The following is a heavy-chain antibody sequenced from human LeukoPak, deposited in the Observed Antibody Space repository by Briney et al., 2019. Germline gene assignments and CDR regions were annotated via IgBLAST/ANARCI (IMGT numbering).Heavy chain of an antibody. Sequence: GGSLRLSCAASGFSFGDYAMSWVRQAPGKGLEGVGFIRTEAYDGATDYGASVKGRFTISRDDSKNIAYLQMNSLNTEDTAVYYCTRTFGFYYFYMDVWGKGTTVIVSS. CDR1: GFSFGDYA. V-gene: IGHV3-49*04. CDR3: TRTFGFYYFYMDV. D-gene: IGHD3-10*01. CDR2: IRTEAYDGAT. J-gene: IGHJ6*03.